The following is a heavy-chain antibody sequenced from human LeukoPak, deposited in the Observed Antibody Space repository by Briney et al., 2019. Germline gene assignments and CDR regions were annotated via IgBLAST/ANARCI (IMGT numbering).Heavy chain of an antibody. CDR1: GFTFSSFA. J-gene: IGHJ4*02. CDR3: AKGGHEGVRTSDY. V-gene: IGHV3-23*01. CDR2: ISGSGVDT. D-gene: IGHD3-10*01. Sequence: GGSLRLSCAASGFTFSSFAMGWVRQAPGKGLEWVSAISGSGVDTFYADSVKGRFTISRDNSKNPLYLQMDSLRAEDTAIYYCAKGGHEGVRTSDYWGQGTLVTVSS.